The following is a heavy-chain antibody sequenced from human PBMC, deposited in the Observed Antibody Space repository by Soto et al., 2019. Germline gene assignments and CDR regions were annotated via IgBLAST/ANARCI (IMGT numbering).Heavy chain of an antibody. J-gene: IGHJ4*02. CDR2: ISSTSTYI. D-gene: IGHD6-19*01. CDR1: GFTFSSYT. CDR3: AREYSSGWHDY. V-gene: IGHV3-21*01. Sequence: EVQLVESGGGLVKPGGSLSLSCAASGFTFSSYTMNWVRQAPGKGLEWVPSISSTSTYIYYADSVKGRFTISRDNAKNSLYLQMNSLRAEDTAVYYCAREYSSGWHDYWGQGTLVTVSS.